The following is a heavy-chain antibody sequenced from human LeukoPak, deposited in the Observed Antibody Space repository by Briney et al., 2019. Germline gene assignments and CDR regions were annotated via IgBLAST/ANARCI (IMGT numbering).Heavy chain of an antibody. CDR3: AKDRHPAMYYFDY. CDR1: GFTFSSYG. V-gene: IGHV3-30*18. Sequence: PGGSLRLSCAASGFTFSSYGMHWVRQAPGKGLEWVAVISYDGSNKYYADSVKGRFTISRDNSKNTLYLQMNSLRAEDTAVYYCAKDRHPAMYYFDYWGQGTLATVSS. CDR2: ISYDGSNK. J-gene: IGHJ4*02.